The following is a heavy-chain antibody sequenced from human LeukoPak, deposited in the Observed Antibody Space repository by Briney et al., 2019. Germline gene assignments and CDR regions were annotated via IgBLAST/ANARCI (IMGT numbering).Heavy chain of an antibody. Sequence: SETLSLTCTVSGGSISGYYWSWIRQPPGKGLEWIGYIYYSGSTSYNSSLKSRVTISVDTSKNQFSLKLSSVTAADTAVYYCARDAEGWLVRSLDYWGQGTLVTVSS. D-gene: IGHD6-19*01. CDR2: IYYSGST. CDR3: ARDAEGWLVRSLDY. J-gene: IGHJ4*02. V-gene: IGHV4-59*12. CDR1: GGSISGYY.